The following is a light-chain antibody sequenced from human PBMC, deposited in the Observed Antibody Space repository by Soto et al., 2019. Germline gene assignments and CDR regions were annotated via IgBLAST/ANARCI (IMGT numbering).Light chain of an antibody. V-gene: IGKV1-9*01. CDR1: QGIANF. J-gene: IGKJ3*01. Sequence: IQLTQSPSSLSASVGDRVTISCRASQGIANFLAWYQQKPGKAPKLLIYAASTFQSGVPSRFSGSGSGTDFTLTIISLQPEDFATYYCQQLNSFPIPFGPGTKVDIK. CDR2: AAS. CDR3: QQLNSFPIP.